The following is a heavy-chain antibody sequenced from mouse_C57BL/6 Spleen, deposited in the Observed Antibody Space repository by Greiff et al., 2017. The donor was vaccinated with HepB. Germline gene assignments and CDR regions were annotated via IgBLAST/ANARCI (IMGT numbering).Heavy chain of an antibody. J-gene: IGHJ3*01. D-gene: IGHD4-1*01. CDR3: ARGIVGGGFAY. Sequence: QVQLKQPGAELVMPGASVKLSCKASGYTFTSYWMHWVKQRPGQGLEWIGEIEPSDSYTNYNQKFKGKSTLTVDKSSSTAYMQLSSLTSEDSAVYYCARGIVGGGFAYWGQGTLVTVSA. CDR1: GYTFTSYW. CDR2: IEPSDSYT. V-gene: IGHV1-69*01.